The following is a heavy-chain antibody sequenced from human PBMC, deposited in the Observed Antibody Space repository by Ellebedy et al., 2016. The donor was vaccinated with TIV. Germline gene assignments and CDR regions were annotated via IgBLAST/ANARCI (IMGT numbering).Heavy chain of an antibody. V-gene: IGHV4-38-2*02. CDR1: GYSISSGYY. D-gene: IGHD1-26*01. J-gene: IGHJ4*02. Sequence: SETLSLTCTDSGYSISSGYYWGWIRQPPGKGLEWIGSIYHSGSTYYNPSLKSRVTISVDTSKNQLSLKLTSVTAADTAVYYCARDRGSVTFDYWGQGTLVTVSS. CDR3: ARDRGSVTFDY. CDR2: IYHSGST.